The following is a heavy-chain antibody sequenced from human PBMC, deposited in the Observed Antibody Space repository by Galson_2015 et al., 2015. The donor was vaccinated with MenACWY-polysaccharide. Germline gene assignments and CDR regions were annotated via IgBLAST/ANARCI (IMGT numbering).Heavy chain of an antibody. Sequence: SVKVSCKASGYTFTSYDINWVRQVPGHGLEWLGWMNPNSGNTGYAQKFQGRVTMTRNTSISTAYMELSSLRSEDTAVYYCARGGRIVVVPAANLRHYYMDVWGKGTTVTVSS. CDR2: MNPNSGNT. CDR3: ARGGRIVVVPAANLRHYYMDV. D-gene: IGHD2-2*01. CDR1: GYTFTSYD. V-gene: IGHV1-8*01. J-gene: IGHJ6*03.